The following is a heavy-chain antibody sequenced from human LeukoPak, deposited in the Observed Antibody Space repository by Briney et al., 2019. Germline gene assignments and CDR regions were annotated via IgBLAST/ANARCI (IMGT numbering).Heavy chain of an antibody. CDR2: IIPIFGTA. V-gene: IGHV1-69*13. Sequence: SVKVSCKASGGTFSSYAISWVRQAPGQGLEWMGGIIPIFGTANYAQKFQGRVTITADESTSTAYMELSSLRSEDTAVYYCARVWVVDPYYYYMDVWGKGTTVTVSS. D-gene: IGHD2-15*01. J-gene: IGHJ6*03. CDR3: ARVWVVDPYYYYMDV. CDR1: GGTFSSYA.